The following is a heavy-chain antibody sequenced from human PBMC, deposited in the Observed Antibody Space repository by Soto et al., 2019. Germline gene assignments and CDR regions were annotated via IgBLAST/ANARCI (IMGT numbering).Heavy chain of an antibody. CDR2: IYHSGST. CDR1: SGSISCSNW. J-gene: IGHJ4*02. Sequence: PSETLSLTCAVSSGSISCSNWWSWVRQPPGKGLEWIGEIYHSGSTNYNPSLKSRVTISVDKSKNQFSLKLSSVTAADTAVYYCAIRREYSGYADDWGQGTLVTVSS. D-gene: IGHD5-12*01. CDR3: AIRREYSGYADD. V-gene: IGHV4-4*02.